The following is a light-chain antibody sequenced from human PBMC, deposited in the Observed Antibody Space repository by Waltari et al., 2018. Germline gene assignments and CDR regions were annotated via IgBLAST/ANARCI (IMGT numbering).Light chain of an antibody. CDR1: SSDVGGYNY. J-gene: IGLJ3*02. V-gene: IGLV2-11*01. CDR3: CSYAGSYAWV. Sequence: QSALTQPRPVSGSPGQSVTISCTGTSSDVGGYNYVPWYQQHPGKAPKLMIYDVSKRPSGLPDRVSGCKAGNTASLTISGLQAEDEADYYCCSYAGSYAWVFGGGTKLTVL. CDR2: DVS.